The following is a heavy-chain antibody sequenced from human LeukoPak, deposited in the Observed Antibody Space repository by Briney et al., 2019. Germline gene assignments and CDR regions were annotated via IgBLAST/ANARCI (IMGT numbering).Heavy chain of an antibody. J-gene: IGHJ4*02. CDR1: GYTFTGYY. D-gene: IGHD3-22*01. Sequence: ASVKVSCKASGYTFTGYYMHWVRQAPGQGLEWMGRINPNSGGTNYAQKFQGRVTMTRDTSISTAYMELGRLRSDDTAVYYCAREKYLLYYYDSSGYSDYWGQGTLVTVSS. CDR3: AREKYLLYYYDSSGYSDY. V-gene: IGHV1-2*06. CDR2: INPNSGGT.